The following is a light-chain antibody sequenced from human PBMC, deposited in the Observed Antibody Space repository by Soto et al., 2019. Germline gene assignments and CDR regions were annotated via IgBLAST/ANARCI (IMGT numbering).Light chain of an antibody. V-gene: IGKV3D-20*02. CDR2: GAF. CDR3: QQRSNWPIT. J-gene: IGKJ5*01. Sequence: EVVLSQSPCTLSLSTGEGATLSCRASQSVSSSYLARYQQKPGQAPRLLIYGAFNRATGISDRFSGSGSGTDFTLTISSLEPEDFAVYYCQQRSNWPITFGQRTRLAIK. CDR1: QSVSSSY.